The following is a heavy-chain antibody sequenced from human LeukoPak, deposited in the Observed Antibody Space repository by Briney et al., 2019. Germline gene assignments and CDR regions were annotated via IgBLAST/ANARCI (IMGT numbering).Heavy chain of an antibody. CDR3: AGGAGAILQDI. Sequence: SETLSLTCTVSGGSISSSSYCWGWIRQPPGKGLEWIGSIYYSGSTYYNPSLKSRVTISVDTSKNQFSLKLSSVTAADTAVYYCAGGAGAILQDIWGQGTMVTVSS. CDR1: GGSISSSSYC. J-gene: IGHJ3*02. D-gene: IGHD3-16*01. V-gene: IGHV4-39*07. CDR2: IYYSGST.